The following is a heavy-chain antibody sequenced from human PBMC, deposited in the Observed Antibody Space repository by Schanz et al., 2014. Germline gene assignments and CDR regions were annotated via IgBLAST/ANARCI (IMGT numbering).Heavy chain of an antibody. J-gene: IGHJ6*02. V-gene: IGHV3-48*02. CDR2: IGSSSTTM. CDR1: GFTFFTSN. Sequence: EVYLVESGGGLVQPGGSLRLSCAASGFTFFTSNMNWVRQAPGRGLEWISYIGSSSTTMYYADSVKGRFTISRDNAKNSLYLQMNSLRDEDTAVYYCARDHPHRGVTGYYNDVWGQGTSVTVSS. D-gene: IGHD3-9*01. CDR3: ARDHPHRGVTGYYNDV.